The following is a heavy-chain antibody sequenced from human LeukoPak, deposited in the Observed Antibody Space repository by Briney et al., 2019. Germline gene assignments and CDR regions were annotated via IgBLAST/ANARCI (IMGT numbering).Heavy chain of an antibody. Sequence: PGRSLRLSCAASGFPFDDYAMHWVRQVPGKGLEWVSGISWNSDSLGYADSVKGRFTISRDHAKKSLYRQMNRLRAGDTAFYYCANDSGTNQHYYYMDVWGRGPTVPVS. CDR3: ANDSGTNQHYYYMDV. D-gene: IGHD3-10*01. V-gene: IGHV3-9*01. CDR1: GFPFDDYA. CDR2: ISWNSDSL. J-gene: IGHJ6*03.